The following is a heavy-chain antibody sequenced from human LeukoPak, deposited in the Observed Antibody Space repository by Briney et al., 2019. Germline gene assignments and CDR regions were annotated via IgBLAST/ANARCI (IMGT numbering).Heavy chain of an antibody. CDR1: GGSITSDTYY. Sequence: SETLSLTCTVSGGSITSDTYYWGWIRQPPGKGLEWLGSISSGGSTYYNPSLKSRVTISVDMSRNQFSLKLTSVTAADTAVYHCARERNWFDPWGQGTLVTVSS. J-gene: IGHJ5*02. CDR3: ARERNWFDP. V-gene: IGHV4-39*07. CDR2: ISSGGST.